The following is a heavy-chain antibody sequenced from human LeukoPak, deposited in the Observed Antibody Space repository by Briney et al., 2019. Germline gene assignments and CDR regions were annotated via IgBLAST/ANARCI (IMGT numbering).Heavy chain of an antibody. V-gene: IGHV3-23*01. CDR1: GFTFSTYA. D-gene: IGHD2-2*01. Sequence: PGGSLRLSCAASGFTFSTYAMSWVRQAPGKGLEWVSGISSSGGSTVYADSVKGRFTISRDNFRNTVFLQMNSLRAEDTAVYYCAKDRHAPGRYCSSTTCFPFDLWGQGTLVTVSS. J-gene: IGHJ4*02. CDR2: ISSSGGST. CDR3: AKDRHAPGRYCSSTTCFPFDL.